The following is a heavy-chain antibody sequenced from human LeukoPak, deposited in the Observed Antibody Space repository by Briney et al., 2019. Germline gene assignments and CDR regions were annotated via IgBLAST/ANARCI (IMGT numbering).Heavy chain of an antibody. CDR3: ARGVVVPAALYYFDY. D-gene: IGHD2-2*01. V-gene: IGHV1-2*02. Sequence: ASVKVSCKASGFTFIGYYINWVRQAPGQGLEWMGWINPNSGDTNYAQKFQGRVTMTRDTSINTAYMELSSLRSEDTAVYYCARGVVVPAALYYFDYWGQGTLVTVSS. J-gene: IGHJ4*02. CDR1: GFTFIGYY. CDR2: INPNSGDT.